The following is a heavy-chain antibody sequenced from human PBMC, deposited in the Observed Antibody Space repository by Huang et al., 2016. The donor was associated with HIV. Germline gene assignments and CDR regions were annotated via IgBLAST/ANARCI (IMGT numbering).Heavy chain of an antibody. V-gene: IGHV1-46*01. CDR3: ARDRDFYDSSGYWGFNYFDY. CDR2: INPSDGGT. D-gene: IGHD3-22*01. J-gene: IGHJ4*02. Sequence: QVQLVQSGAEVKKPGASVKVSCKASGYALTSYSMHWVRQAPGQGLGSRCIINPSDGGTSHAQNVQGRVTTTRDTATNTVFMELSSLRSEDTAVYYCARDRDFYDSSGYWGFNYFDYWGQGTLVTVSS. CDR1: GYALTSYS.